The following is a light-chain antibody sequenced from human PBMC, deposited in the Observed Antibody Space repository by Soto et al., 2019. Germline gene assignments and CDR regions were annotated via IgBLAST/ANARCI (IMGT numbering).Light chain of an antibody. V-gene: IGKV3-20*01. CDR3: QQYDNSRLS. Sequence: EIVLTQSPGTLSLSPGETATLSCRASQSVISTFLSWYQQKPGQAPRLLIYGAFTRAAGIPDRFSGSGSGTDFTLTIRRLEPEDFAVYFCQQYDNSRLSVGGGTKVEIK. CDR2: GAF. CDR1: QSVISTF. J-gene: IGKJ4*01.